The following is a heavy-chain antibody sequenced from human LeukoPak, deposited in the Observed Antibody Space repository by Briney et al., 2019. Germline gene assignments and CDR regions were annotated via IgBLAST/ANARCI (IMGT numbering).Heavy chain of an antibody. Sequence: ASVKVSCKASGYTFTGYYMHWVRQAPGQGLEWMGWINPNSGGTNYAQKFQGRVTMTRDTSISTAYMELSRLRSDDTAVYYCARASVRVHYDILTGYRSVYYYYMDVWGKGTTVTVSS. V-gene: IGHV1-2*02. CDR1: GYTFTGYY. CDR3: ARASVRVHYDILTGYRSVYYYYMDV. J-gene: IGHJ6*03. CDR2: INPNSGGT. D-gene: IGHD3-9*01.